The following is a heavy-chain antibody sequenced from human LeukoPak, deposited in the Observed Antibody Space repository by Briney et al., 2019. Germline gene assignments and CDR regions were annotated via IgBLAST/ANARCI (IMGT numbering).Heavy chain of an antibody. V-gene: IGHV1-8*01. CDR3: ARGILWFGELVDYYYYGMDV. CDR1: RYTFTSYD. J-gene: IGHJ6*02. D-gene: IGHD3-10*01. Sequence: ASVKVSCKASRYTFTSYDINWVRQATGQGLEWMGWMNPNSGNTGYAQKFQGRVTMTRNTSISTAYMELSSLRSEDTAVYYCARGILWFGELVDYYYYGMDVWGQGTTVTVSS. CDR2: MNPNSGNT.